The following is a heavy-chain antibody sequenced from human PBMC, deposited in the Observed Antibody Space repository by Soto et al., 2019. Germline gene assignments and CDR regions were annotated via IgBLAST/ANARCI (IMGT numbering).Heavy chain of an antibody. D-gene: IGHD6-13*01. CDR1: GFTFSSYP. Sequence: QVQLVESGGGVVQPGRSLRLSCAASGFTFSSYPMHWVRQAPGKGPEWVAVISVNGNNIHYGDSVKGRFTISRDNSKNTLYLQMSSLRVEDTALYYCARSHSSSWHWFDPWGQGTLVTVSS. J-gene: IGHJ5*02. CDR3: ARSHSSSWHWFDP. CDR2: ISVNGNNI. V-gene: IGHV3-30-3*01.